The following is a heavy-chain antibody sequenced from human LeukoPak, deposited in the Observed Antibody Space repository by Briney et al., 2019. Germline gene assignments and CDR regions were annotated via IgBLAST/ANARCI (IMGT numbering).Heavy chain of an antibody. Sequence: GGSLRLSCAASGFTFSCYWMSWVRQATGKGLEWVANLNQDASEKYYADSVKGRFTISRDNSKNTLYLQMNSLRAEDTAVYYCAKDDYGDYAADAFDIWGQGTMVTVSS. CDR1: GFTFSCYW. J-gene: IGHJ3*02. V-gene: IGHV3-7*03. D-gene: IGHD4-17*01. CDR2: LNQDASEK. CDR3: AKDDYGDYAADAFDI.